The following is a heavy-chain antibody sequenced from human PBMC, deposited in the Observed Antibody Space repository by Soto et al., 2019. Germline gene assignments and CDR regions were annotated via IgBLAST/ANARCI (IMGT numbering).Heavy chain of an antibody. J-gene: IGHJ4*02. CDR3: ARHLYIVATFDY. V-gene: IGHV4-30-4*01. CDR1: GGSISSGDYY. Sequence: SETLSLTCTVSGGSISSGDYYWSWIRQPPGKGLEWIGYIYYSGSTYYNPSLKSRVTISVDTSKNQFSLKLSSVTAADTAVYYCARHLYIVATFDYWGQGTQVTVSS. CDR2: IYYSGST. D-gene: IGHD5-12*01.